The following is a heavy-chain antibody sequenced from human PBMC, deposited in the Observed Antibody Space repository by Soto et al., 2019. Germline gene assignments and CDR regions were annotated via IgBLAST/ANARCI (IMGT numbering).Heavy chain of an antibody. CDR2: IKSKTDGGTT. J-gene: IGHJ4*02. V-gene: IGHV3-15*01. CDR1: GFTFSNAW. Sequence: ESGGGLVKPGGSLRLSCAASGFTFSNAWMTWVRQAPGKGLEWVGHIKSKTDGGTTDYAAPVKGRFTISRDDSRRTVFLQMNSLKTDDTALYYCTTHPSDGRGCYWGRGNLVSVSS. CDR3: TTHPSDGRGCY. D-gene: IGHD3-10*01.